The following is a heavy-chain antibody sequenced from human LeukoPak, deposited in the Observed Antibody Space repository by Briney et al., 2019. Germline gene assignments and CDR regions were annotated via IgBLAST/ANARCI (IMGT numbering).Heavy chain of an antibody. V-gene: IGHV3-21*01. CDR1: GFSFSYN. CDR3: ARDPITRSGRPI. D-gene: IGHD1-26*01. Sequence: GGSLRLSCAASGFSFSYNLNWVRQAPGKGLEWVSSISSSSSYIHYADSVKGRFTISRDNAKNSLYLQMNSLRVEDTAVYYCARDPITRSGRPIWGQGTMVTVSS. J-gene: IGHJ3*02. CDR2: ISSSSSYI.